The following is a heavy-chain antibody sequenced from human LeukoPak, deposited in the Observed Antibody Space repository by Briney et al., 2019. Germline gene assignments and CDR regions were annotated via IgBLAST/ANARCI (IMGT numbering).Heavy chain of an antibody. V-gene: IGHV4-39*07. J-gene: IGHJ4*02. CDR1: GGSISSSSYY. CDR2: IYYSGST. CDR3: ARGPFDY. Sequence: TSETLSLTCTVSGGSISSSSYYWGWIRQPPGKGLEWIGSIYYSGSTYYNPSLKSRVTISVDTSKNQFSLKLSSVTAADTAVYYCARGPFDYWGQGTLVTVSS.